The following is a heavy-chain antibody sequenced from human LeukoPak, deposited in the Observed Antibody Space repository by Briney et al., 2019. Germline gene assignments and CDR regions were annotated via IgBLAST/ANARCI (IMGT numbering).Heavy chain of an antibody. Sequence: PGGSLRLSCAASGFTFSTYWMSWVRQAPGKGLEWVANIKQDGSEKYYVDSVKGRFTISRDNAKNSLYLQMNGLRAEDTAVYYCARGSLSAAVAEDYWGQGTLVTVSS. CDR2: IKQDGSEK. V-gene: IGHV3-7*01. J-gene: IGHJ4*02. CDR3: ARGSLSAAVAEDY. D-gene: IGHD6-13*01. CDR1: GFTFSTYW.